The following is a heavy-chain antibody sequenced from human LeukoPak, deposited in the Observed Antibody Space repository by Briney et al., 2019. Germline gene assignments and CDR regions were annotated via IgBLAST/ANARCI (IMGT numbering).Heavy chain of an antibody. D-gene: IGHD6-19*01. CDR3: ATTTATSGSSLY. Sequence: ASVKVSCKASPDTFTRYGITWVRQAPGQGVEWVGWIRAYNGDTNYAQKFQGRVTMTAERSTNTAYMELWGLTFDDTAVFYCATTTATSGSSLYWGQGTLVNVAS. J-gene: IGHJ4*02. CDR2: IRAYNGDT. V-gene: IGHV1-18*01. CDR1: PDTFTRYG.